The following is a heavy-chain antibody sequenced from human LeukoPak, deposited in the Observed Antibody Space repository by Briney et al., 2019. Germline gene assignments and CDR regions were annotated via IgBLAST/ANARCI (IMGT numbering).Heavy chain of an antibody. Sequence: SVKVPCKASGGTFSSYAISWVRQAPGQGLEWMGGIIPIFGTANYAQKFQGRVTITTDESTSTAYMELSSLRSEDTAVYYCARGRQQLVPFDYWGQGTLVTVSS. CDR3: ARGRQQLVPFDY. CDR2: IIPIFGTA. V-gene: IGHV1-69*05. D-gene: IGHD6-13*01. J-gene: IGHJ4*02. CDR1: GGTFSSYA.